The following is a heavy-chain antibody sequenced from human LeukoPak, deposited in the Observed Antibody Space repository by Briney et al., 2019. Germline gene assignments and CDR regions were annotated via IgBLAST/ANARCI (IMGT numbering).Heavy chain of an antibody. J-gene: IGHJ5*02. CDR3: ARGYDYGDYWFDP. Sequence: SETLSLTCTVSGGSITSGNYYWTWIRQPAGKGLEWIGRIYTGGSTNYNPSLKSRVTMSMDTSKNQFSLNLSSVTAADTAVYYCARGYDYGDYWFDPWGQGTLVTVSS. CDR2: IYTGGST. CDR1: GGSITSGNYY. V-gene: IGHV4-61*02. D-gene: IGHD4-17*01.